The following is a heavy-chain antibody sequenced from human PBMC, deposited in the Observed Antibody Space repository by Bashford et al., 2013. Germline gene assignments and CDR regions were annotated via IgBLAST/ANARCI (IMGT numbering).Heavy chain of an antibody. J-gene: IGHJ3*01. D-gene: IGHD1-26*01. V-gene: IGHV1-2*02. CDR3: ARDGPVVGVWNAFDV. CDR2: SQPNPNSGAX. Sequence: ASVKVSCKASGYTFSDYYLHWVRQAPGQGLEWMGWSQPNPNSGAXKYAEXFQGRVTMTRDTSISTAYMELSSLRSDDTAVYFCARDGPVVGVWNAFDVWGQGTVVTVSS. CDR1: GYTFSDYY.